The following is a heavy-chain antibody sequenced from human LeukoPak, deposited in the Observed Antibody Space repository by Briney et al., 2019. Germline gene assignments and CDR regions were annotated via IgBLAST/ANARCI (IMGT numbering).Heavy chain of an antibody. Sequence: PGGSLRLSCAASGFTFNSYAMSWVRQAPGKGLEWVSGISGSGGSTYYADSVKGRFTISRDNSKNTLYLQMNSLRAEDTAVYYCAKGDMPRGYSRSGRFYNYYGMDVWGQGTTVTVSS. CDR3: AKGDMPRGYSRSGRFYNYYGMDV. CDR1: GFTFNSYA. D-gene: IGHD5-12*01. V-gene: IGHV3-23*01. J-gene: IGHJ6*02. CDR2: ISGSGGST.